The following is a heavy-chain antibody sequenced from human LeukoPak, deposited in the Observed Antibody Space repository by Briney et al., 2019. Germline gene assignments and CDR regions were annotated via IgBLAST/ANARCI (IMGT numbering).Heavy chain of an antibody. Sequence: PGGSLRLSCAAAGFSFSSYGMHWVRQAPGKGLEWVAFIRDDGSNKYYADSVKGRFTISRDNDKNTLYLQMNSLRAEDTAVYYCSSVVVVPAATLGDAFDIWGQGTMVTVSS. CDR3: SSVVVVPAATLGDAFDI. D-gene: IGHD2-2*01. CDR2: IRDDGSNK. CDR1: GFSFSSYG. V-gene: IGHV3-30*02. J-gene: IGHJ3*02.